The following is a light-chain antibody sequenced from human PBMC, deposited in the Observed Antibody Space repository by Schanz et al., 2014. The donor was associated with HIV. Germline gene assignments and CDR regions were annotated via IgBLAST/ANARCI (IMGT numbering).Light chain of an antibody. V-gene: IGKV3-15*01. CDR3: HHYGDSRGT. J-gene: IGKJ4*02. Sequence: EIVMTQSPATLSVSPGERATLSCRASQSVSSNLAWYQQKPGQAPRLLIYGASTRATGIPARFSGSGSGTEFTLTISSLEPEDFAVYYCHHYGDSRGTFGGGTEVDI. CDR2: GAS. CDR1: QSVSSN.